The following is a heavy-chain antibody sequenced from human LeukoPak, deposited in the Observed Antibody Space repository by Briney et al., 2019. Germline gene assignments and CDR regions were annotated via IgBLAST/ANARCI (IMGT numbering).Heavy chain of an antibody. D-gene: IGHD6-13*01. V-gene: IGHV4-59*01. CDR1: GGSISSYY. CDR3: ARVESSSWVELI. J-gene: IGHJ3*02. Sequence: SETLSLTCTVSGGSISSYYWSWIRQPPGKGLEWIGYIYYSGSTNYNPSLKSRVTISVDTSKNQFSLKLSSVTAVDTAVYYCARVESSSWVELIWGQGTMVTVSS. CDR2: IYYSGST.